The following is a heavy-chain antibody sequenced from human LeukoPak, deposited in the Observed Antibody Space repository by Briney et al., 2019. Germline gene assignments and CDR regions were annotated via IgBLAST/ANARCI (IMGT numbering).Heavy chain of an antibody. Sequence: SSETLSLTCAVYGGSFSGYYWSWIRQPPGKGLEWIGEINHSGSTNYNPSLKSRVTISVDTSKNQFSLKLSSVTAADTAVYYCESYAKDIVVLPAASIYWYFDLWGRGTLVTVSS. J-gene: IGHJ2*01. CDR1: GGSFSGYY. V-gene: IGHV4-34*01. D-gene: IGHD2-2*01. CDR2: INHSGST. CDR3: ESYAKDIVVLPAASIYWYFDL.